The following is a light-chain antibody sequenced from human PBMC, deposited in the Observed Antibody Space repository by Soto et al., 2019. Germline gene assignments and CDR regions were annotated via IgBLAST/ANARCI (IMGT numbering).Light chain of an antibody. J-gene: IGKJ3*01. CDR3: MQALQTPLT. Sequence: DLVMTQSPLSLPVTPGEPASISCRSSQSLLHSNGYYYLDWYLQKPGQSPQLLIYLGSNRASGVPERFSGSGSGTDFTLKISRVEAEDVGVYYCMQALQTPLTFGPGTKVDIK. V-gene: IGKV2-28*01. CDR1: QSLLHSNGYYY. CDR2: LGS.